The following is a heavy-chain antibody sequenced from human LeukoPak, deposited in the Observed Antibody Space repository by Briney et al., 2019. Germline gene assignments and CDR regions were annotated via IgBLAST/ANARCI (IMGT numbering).Heavy chain of an antibody. D-gene: IGHD6-13*01. J-gene: IGHJ4*02. Sequence: PGGSLRLSCAASGFTFSSYAMSWVRQAPGKGLEWVSTISGSGPSTYYADSVKGRFTISRDNSKNTLFLQMNSLRAEDTAVYYCANRGLAATGTRGFYFDYWGQGTLVTVSS. CDR3: ANRGLAATGTRGFYFDY. CDR2: ISGSGPST. V-gene: IGHV3-23*01. CDR1: GFTFSSYA.